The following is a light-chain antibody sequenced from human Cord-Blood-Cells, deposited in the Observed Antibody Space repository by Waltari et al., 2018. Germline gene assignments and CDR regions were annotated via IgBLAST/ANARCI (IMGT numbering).Light chain of an antibody. J-gene: IGKJ1*01. CDR3: QQYNNWRRT. CDR2: GAS. V-gene: IGKV3-15*01. Sequence: EIVMTQSPATLSLSPGERAPPSCRASQSVSGNLTWYQQKPGQAPRLLIYGASTRATSIPARFSGSGSETEFTLTISSLQSEDFAVYYCQQYNNWRRTFGQGTKVEIK. CDR1: QSVSGN.